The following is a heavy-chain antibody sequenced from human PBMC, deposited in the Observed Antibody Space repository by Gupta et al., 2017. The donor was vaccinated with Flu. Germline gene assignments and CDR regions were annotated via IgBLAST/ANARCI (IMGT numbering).Heavy chain of an antibody. CDR2: INNDGSST. V-gene: IGHV3-74*01. D-gene: IGHD1-26*01. Sequence: QAPGKGLVWVSRINNDGSSTSYVDSVKGRFTISRDNAKNTLYLQMNSLRAEDTAVYYCARETGIVGANHIDYWGQGTLVTGSS. CDR3: ARETGIVGANHIDY. J-gene: IGHJ4*02.